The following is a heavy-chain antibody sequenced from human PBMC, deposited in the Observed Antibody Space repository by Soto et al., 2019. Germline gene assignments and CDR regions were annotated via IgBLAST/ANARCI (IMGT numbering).Heavy chain of an antibody. CDR3: ARGDGSYRHDYYYYGMDV. D-gene: IGHD1-26*01. CDR2: ISAYNGNT. Sequence: ASVKVSCKASGYTFTSYDMHWVRQAPGQGLEWMGWISAYNGNTNYAQKLQGRVTMTTDTSTSTAYMELRSLRSDDTAVYYCARGDGSYRHDYYYYGMDVWGQGTTVTVSS. J-gene: IGHJ6*02. V-gene: IGHV1-18*04. CDR1: GYTFTSYD.